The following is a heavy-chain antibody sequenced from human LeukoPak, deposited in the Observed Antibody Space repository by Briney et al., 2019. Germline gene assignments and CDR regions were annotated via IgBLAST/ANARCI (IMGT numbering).Heavy chain of an antibody. Sequence: PSETLSLTCAVSGYSTGSGYYWGWIRQPPGKGLEWIGSIYHSGSTYYNPSLKSRVTISVDTSKNQFSLKLSSVTAADTAVYYCASLGITALDYWGQGTLVTVSS. CDR3: ASLGITALDY. V-gene: IGHV4-38-2*01. CDR1: GYSTGSGYY. J-gene: IGHJ4*02. D-gene: IGHD3-16*01. CDR2: IYHSGST.